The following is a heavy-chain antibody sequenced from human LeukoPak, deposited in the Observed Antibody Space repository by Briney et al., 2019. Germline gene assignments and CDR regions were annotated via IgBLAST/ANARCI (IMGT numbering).Heavy chain of an antibody. D-gene: IGHD3-9*01. CDR1: GFTFSSYA. J-gene: IGHJ3*02. CDR2: ISGSGGST. Sequence: GGSLRLSCAASGFTFSSYAMSWVRQAPWKGLQWVSAISGSGGSTYYADSVKGRFTISRYNSKNTLYLQMNSLRAEDTAVFFCKQKAPYDILSRDAFDIWGQGTMVTVSS. CDR3: KQKAPYDILSRDAFDI. V-gene: IGHV3-23*01.